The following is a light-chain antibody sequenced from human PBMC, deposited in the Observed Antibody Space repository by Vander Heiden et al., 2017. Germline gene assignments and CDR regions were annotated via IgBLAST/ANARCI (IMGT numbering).Light chain of an antibody. Sequence: SSELTQDPAVSVALGQTVRITCHGDSLRNFYASWYQQRPGQAPVLVMYDNDNRPSGIPDRFSGSNSGNTASLTITGAQAEDEADYYCNSRDSSGNYLGAFGGGTKLTVL. CDR2: DND. V-gene: IGLV3-19*01. CDR1: SLRNFY. CDR3: NSRDSSGNYLGA. J-gene: IGLJ2*01.